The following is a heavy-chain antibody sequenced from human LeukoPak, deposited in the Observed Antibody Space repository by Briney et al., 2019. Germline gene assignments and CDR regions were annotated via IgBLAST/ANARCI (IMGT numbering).Heavy chain of an antibody. CDR1: GFTFDDYA. CDR3: AKDMSDLYQLPSNSYNWFDP. Sequence: GGSLRLSCAASGFTFDDYAMHWVRQAPGKGLEWVSLISGDGGSTYYADSVKGRFTISRDNSKNSLYLQMNSLRTEDTALYYCAKDMSDLYQLPSNSYNWFDPWGQGTLVTVSS. D-gene: IGHD2-2*01. J-gene: IGHJ5*02. V-gene: IGHV3-43*02. CDR2: ISGDGGST.